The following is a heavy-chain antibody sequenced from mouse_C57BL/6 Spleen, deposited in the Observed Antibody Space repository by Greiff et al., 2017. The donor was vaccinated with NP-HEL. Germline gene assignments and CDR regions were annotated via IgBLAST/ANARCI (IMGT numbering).Heavy chain of an antibody. V-gene: IGHV1-15*01. D-gene: IGHD1-1*01. Sequence: VQLQQSGAELVRPGASVTLSCKASGYTFTDYEMHWVKQTPVHGLEWIGAIDPETGGTAYNQKFKGKAILTADKSSSTAYMELRSLTSEDSAVYYCTRITTVVAPGYFEVWGTGTTLTVSS. J-gene: IGHJ1*03. CDR2: IDPETGGT. CDR1: GYTFTDYE. CDR3: TRITTVVAPGYFEV.